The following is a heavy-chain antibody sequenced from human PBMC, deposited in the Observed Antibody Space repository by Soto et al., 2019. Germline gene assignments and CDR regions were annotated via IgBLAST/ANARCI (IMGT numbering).Heavy chain of an antibody. CDR3: ARDGPEYYYDSSGSPDV. J-gene: IGHJ6*02. V-gene: IGHV5-51*01. Sequence: HGESLKIPCEGSGYTFTTYWIAWVRQMPGKALEWMGIIYPGDSDTRYSPSFQGQVTISADKSISTAYLQWSSLKASDTAMYYCARDGPEYYYDSSGSPDVWGQGTTVTVSS. CDR2: IYPGDSDT. CDR1: GYTFTTYW. D-gene: IGHD3-22*01.